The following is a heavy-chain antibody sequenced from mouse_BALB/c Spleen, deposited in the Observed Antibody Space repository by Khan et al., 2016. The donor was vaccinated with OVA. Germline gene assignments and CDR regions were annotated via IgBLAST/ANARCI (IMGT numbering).Heavy chain of an antibody. CDR3: ASHLTGSFAY. J-gene: IGHJ3*01. D-gene: IGHD4-1*01. CDR1: GFTFSSYS. Sequence: EVELVESGGDLVKPGGSLKLSCAASGFTFSSYSMSWVRQIPDKRLEWVATMSSGGDYTYYPDSVKGRFTISRDNAKNTLYLQMSSLKSGNTAMYYCASHLTGSFAYWGQGTMVTVSA. CDR2: MSSGGDYT. V-gene: IGHV5-6*01.